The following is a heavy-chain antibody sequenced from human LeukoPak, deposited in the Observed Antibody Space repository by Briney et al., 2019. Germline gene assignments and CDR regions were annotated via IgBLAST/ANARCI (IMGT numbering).Heavy chain of an antibody. CDR3: ARDSMTTVTTKWFDP. J-gene: IGHJ5*02. D-gene: IGHD4-17*01. CDR2: INHSGST. V-gene: IGHV4-34*01. CDR1: GGSFSGYY. Sequence: SETLSLTCAVYGGSFSGYYWSWIRQPPGKGLEWIGEINHSGSTNYNPSLKSRVTISVDTSKNQFSLKLSSVTAADTAVYYCARDSMTTVTTKWFDPWGQGTLVTVSS.